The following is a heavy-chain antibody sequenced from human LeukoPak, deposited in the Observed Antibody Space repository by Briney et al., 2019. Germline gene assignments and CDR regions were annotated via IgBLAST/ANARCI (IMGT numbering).Heavy chain of an antibody. CDR3: ARDHLREGPDY. Sequence: SETLSLTCTVSGGSVSSYYWSWIRQPPGKGLEWIGDIYYSGSTNYNPSLKSRVTISVDTSKNQFFLKRSSVTAADTAVYYCARDHLREGPDYWGQGTLVTVSS. D-gene: IGHD5-24*01. J-gene: IGHJ4*02. CDR2: IYYSGST. V-gene: IGHV4-59*02. CDR1: GGSVSSYY.